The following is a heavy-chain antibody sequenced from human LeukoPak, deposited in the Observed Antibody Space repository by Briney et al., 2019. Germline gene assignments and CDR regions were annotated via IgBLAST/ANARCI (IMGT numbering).Heavy chain of an antibody. V-gene: IGHV4-39*01. CDR1: GASISSSTYY. Sequence: SETLSLTCTVSGASISSSTYYWGWIRQAPGEGLEWIGYTYYSSSTYYNPSLKSRVTISVDTSKNQFSLMLNSVTAADTAVYYCATPGRIAVAGQFDYWGQGTLVTVSS. D-gene: IGHD6-19*01. CDR3: ATPGRIAVAGQFDY. CDR2: TYYSSST. J-gene: IGHJ4*02.